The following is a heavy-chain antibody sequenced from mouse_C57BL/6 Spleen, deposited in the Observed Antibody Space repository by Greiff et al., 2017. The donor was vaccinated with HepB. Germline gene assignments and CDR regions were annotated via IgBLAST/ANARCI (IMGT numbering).Heavy chain of an antibody. J-gene: IGHJ2*01. CDR2: INPSTGGT. V-gene: IGHV1-42*01. CDR3: ARSYYSNYPDY. D-gene: IGHD2-5*01. CDR1: GYSFTGYY. Sequence: EVKLQESGPELVKPGASVKISCKASGYSFTGYYMNWVKQSPEKSLEWIGEINPSTGGTTYNQKFKAKATLTVDKSSSTAYMQLKSLTSEDSAVYYCARSYYSNYPDYWGQGTTLTVSS.